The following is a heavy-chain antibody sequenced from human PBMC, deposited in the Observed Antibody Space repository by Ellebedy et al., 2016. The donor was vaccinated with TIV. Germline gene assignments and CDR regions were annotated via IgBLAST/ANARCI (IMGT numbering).Heavy chain of an antibody. D-gene: IGHD1-26*01. CDR1: GFTFSTYW. V-gene: IGHV3-7*04. Sequence: GGSLRLSXAASGFTFSTYWMTWVRQAPGKGLEWVANINPDGSGEFYVDSVKGRFTISRDNAKSSLYLQLNSLRAEDTAVYYCARDTGRYALDYWGQGSLVTVSS. J-gene: IGHJ4*02. CDR3: ARDTGRYALDY. CDR2: INPDGSGE.